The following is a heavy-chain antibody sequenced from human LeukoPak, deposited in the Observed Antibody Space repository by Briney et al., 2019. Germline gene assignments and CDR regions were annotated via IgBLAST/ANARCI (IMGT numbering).Heavy chain of an antibody. D-gene: IGHD3-3*01. CDR2: ISGSGTGT. V-gene: IGHV3-23*01. J-gene: IGHJ4*02. CDR1: GFTFSTYA. Sequence: GGSLRLSCAASGFTFSTYAMNWVRQAPGKGLEWVSAISGSGTGTYYADSLKGRFTISRDNSKNTVYLQMNSLRGEDTALYYCAKSDFWSSCHSHWGQGTLVTVSS. CDR3: AKSDFWSSCHSH.